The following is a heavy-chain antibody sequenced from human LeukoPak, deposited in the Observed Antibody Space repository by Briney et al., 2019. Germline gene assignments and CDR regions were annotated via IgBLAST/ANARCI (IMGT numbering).Heavy chain of an antibody. CDR1: GGSISSYY. CDR2: IYTIGST. Sequence: SETLSLTCTVSGGSISSYYSSWIRQPAEKGLEWIVRIYTIGSTKYNPSLKSRVTMSVETSKNQFSLKLSSVTAADTAVYYCARGGSYDYVWATPPNSDAFDIWGQGTMVTVSS. V-gene: IGHV4-4*07. CDR3: ARGGSYDYVWATPPNSDAFDI. J-gene: IGHJ3*02. D-gene: IGHD3-16*01.